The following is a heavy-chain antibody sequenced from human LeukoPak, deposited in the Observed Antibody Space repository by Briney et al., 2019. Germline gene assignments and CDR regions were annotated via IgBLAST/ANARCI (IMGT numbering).Heavy chain of an antibody. Sequence: QTGGSLRLSCAASGFTLSTYGMHWVRQAPGKGLEWVAVIWYDGSNKYYADSVKGRFTISRDNSKNTLYLQMNSLRAGDTAVYYCARSFNYGDYVGAFDIWGQGTMVTVSS. V-gene: IGHV3-33*08. CDR1: GFTLSTYG. CDR2: IWYDGSNK. J-gene: IGHJ3*02. D-gene: IGHD4-17*01. CDR3: ARSFNYGDYVGAFDI.